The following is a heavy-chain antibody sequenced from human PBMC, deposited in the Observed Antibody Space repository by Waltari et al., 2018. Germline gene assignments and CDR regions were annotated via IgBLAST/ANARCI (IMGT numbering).Heavy chain of an antibody. Sequence: EVQLVESGGDLVQPGGALRLSCAASGFTFSTYWVSWVRQAPGKGLEWVANIKQDGSEKLYVDSVKGRFTISRDNARNSLYLQMNSLRGEDTAVYYCARVSWDTITRKGIDYWGLGTLVIVSS. CDR3: ARVSWDTITRKGIDY. V-gene: IGHV3-7*01. CDR2: IKQDGSEK. D-gene: IGHD1-26*01. CDR1: GFTFSTYW. J-gene: IGHJ4*02.